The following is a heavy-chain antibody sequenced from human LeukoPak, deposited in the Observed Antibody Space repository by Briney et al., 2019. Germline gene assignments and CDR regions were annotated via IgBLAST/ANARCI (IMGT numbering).Heavy chain of an antibody. CDR1: GFTLSSYG. Sequence: PGASLRLSCAASGFTLSSYGMHWVRQAPGKGLEWVAVISSDGSDKYYADSVKGRFTISRDNSKNTMYLQMNSLRDEDTAVYYCAKGSATTVVTIDYWGQGTLVTVS. CDR2: ISSDGSDK. J-gene: IGHJ4*02. D-gene: IGHD4-23*01. CDR3: AKGSATTVVTIDY. V-gene: IGHV3-30*18.